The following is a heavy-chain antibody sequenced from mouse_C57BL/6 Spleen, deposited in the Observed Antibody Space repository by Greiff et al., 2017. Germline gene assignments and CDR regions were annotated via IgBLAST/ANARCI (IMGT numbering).Heavy chain of an antibody. CDR2: IDPEDGET. V-gene: IGHV14-2*01. CDR1: GFNIKDYY. D-gene: IGHD1-1*01. Sequence: VQLKESGAELVKPGASVKLSCTASGFNIKDYYMHWVKQRPEQGLEWIGRIDPEDGETKYAPKFQGKATITADTSSNTAYLQLSSLTSEDTAVDYCARGGIITTAPFVWGTGTTVTVSS. J-gene: IGHJ1*03. CDR3: ARGGIITTAPFV.